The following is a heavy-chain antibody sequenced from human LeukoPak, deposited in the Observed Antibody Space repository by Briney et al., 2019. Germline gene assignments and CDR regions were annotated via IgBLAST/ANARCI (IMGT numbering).Heavy chain of an antibody. CDR3: VKDLSYESSGHVLEH. V-gene: IGHV3-43*01. Sequence: PGGSLRLSCVASGFTLEDYTMHWVRQAPGKTLEWVSLISWDGTTYYTDSVKGRFTISRDNSKNSLYLQMDTLRSEDTAFYYCVKDLSYESSGHVLEHWGQGTLVTVSS. D-gene: IGHD3-22*01. CDR1: GFTLEDYT. CDR2: ISWDGTT. J-gene: IGHJ4*02.